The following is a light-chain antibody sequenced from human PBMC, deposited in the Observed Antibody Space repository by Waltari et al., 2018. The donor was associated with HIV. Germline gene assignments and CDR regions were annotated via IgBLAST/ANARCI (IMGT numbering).Light chain of an antibody. CDR1: NSDVGRYNH. V-gene: IGLV2-14*01. J-gene: IGLJ3*02. Sequence: QSALTQPASVSGSPGQSIPISCTGTNSDVGRYNHVSWYQQPPGKAPKLMIYEVSNRPSGISNRFSGYKSGNTASLTISGLQAEDEADYYCSSYTGASTPWVFGGGTKLTVL. CDR3: SSYTGASTPWV. CDR2: EVS.